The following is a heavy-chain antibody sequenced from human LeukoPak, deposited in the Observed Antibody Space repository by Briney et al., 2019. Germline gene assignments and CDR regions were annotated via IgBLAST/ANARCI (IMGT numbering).Heavy chain of an antibody. V-gene: IGHV3-74*01. CDR3: ASRYSYYAMDV. J-gene: IGHJ6*04. CDR2: INSDESST. CDR1: GFTLSSYW. Sequence: GGSLRLSCAASGFTLSSYWMLWVRQAPGKGLVWVSRINSDESSTSYADSVKGRFTISRDNAKNTLYLQMNSLRVEDTAVYYCASRYSYYAMDVWGKGTTVTVSS.